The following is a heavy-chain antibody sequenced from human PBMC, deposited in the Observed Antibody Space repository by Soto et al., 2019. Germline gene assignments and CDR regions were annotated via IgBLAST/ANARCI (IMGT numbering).Heavy chain of an antibody. CDR3: ARGHYYYAIDV. CDR2: ISHGGSP. V-gene: IGHV4-30-2*01. J-gene: IGHJ6*02. Sequence: LSLKCAVSGGSVGSGVFSWNWIRQPPGQGLEWIGYISHGGSPHYTPSLRSRVSISVDRSTNVISLNLTSMTPADTAVYFCARGHYYYAIDVWCQGTTVTVS. CDR1: GGSVGSGVFS.